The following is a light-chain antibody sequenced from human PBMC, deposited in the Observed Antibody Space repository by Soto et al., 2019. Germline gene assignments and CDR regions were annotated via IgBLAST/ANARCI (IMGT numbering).Light chain of an antibody. CDR2: AAS. CDR3: QPYNDWPSWT. Sequence: DISQSTSSLSASVEDGVIITCRASQSISNHLNWYQQKPGKAPKLLIFAASSLQSGVPSRFSGSRSGPDFTLTISSLQSEDYAVYYCQPYNDWPSWTFGPGTKVDI. V-gene: IGKV1-39*02. CDR1: QSISNH. J-gene: IGKJ1*01.